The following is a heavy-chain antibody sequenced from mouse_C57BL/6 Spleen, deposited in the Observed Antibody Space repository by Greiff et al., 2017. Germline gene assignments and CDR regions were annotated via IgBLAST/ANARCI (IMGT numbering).Heavy chain of an antibody. CDR3: ARPYYDYDDAMDY. J-gene: IGHJ4*01. Sequence: EVQRVESGPELVKPGASVTMSCKASGYTFTDYNMHWVKQSHGKSLEWIGYINPNNGGTSYTQKFKGKATLTVNKSSSTAYMELRSLTSEDSAVYYSARPYYDYDDAMDYWGQGTSVTVSS. CDR2: INPNNGGT. CDR1: GYTFTDYN. D-gene: IGHD2-4*01. V-gene: IGHV1-22*01.